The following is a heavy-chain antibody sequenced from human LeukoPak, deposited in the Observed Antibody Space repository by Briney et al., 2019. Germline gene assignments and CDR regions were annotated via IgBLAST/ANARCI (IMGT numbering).Heavy chain of an antibody. V-gene: IGHV1-2*02. CDR2: INPNSGGT. CDR3: ATYYYDTSAYYSLDP. J-gene: IGHJ5*02. D-gene: IGHD3-22*01. CDR1: GYTFTGYY. Sequence: ASVKVSCKASGYTFTGYYMHWVRQAPGQGLEWMGWINPNSGGTNYAQKFQGRVTMTRDSSISTAYMELSRLRSDDSAVYYCATYYYDTSAYYSLDPWGQGTLVTVS.